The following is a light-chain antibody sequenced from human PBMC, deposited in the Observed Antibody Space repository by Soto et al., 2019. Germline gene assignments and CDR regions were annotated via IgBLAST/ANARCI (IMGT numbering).Light chain of an antibody. J-gene: IGKJ3*01. CDR2: GAS. CDR1: QSVSSSY. V-gene: IGKV3-20*01. CDR3: QQYGSSFT. Sequence: EIVLTQSPDTLSLSPGERATLSCRASQSVSSSYLAWYQQKPGQAPRLLIYGASSRATGIPDRFSVSGSGTDFTLTISRLEPEDFAVYYCQQYGSSFTFGPGTKVDIK.